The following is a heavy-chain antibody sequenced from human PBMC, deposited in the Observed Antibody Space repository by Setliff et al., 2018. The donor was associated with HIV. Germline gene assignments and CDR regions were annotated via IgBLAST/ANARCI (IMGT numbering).Heavy chain of an antibody. CDR3: GRENPGDY. CDR2: IYTSGST. J-gene: IGHJ4*02. V-gene: IGHV4-61*09. D-gene: IGHD3-10*01. CDR1: GASISSGSYY. Sequence: SETLSLTCTVSGASISSGSYYWSWIRQPAGKGLEWIGHIYTSGSTNYSPSLKSRVTISVDTSKKQFSLKLSSVTAADTAVYYCGRENPGDYWGQGTLVTVSS.